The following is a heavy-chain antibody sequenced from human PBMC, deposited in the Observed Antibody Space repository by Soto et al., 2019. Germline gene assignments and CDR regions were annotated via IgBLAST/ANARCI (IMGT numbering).Heavy chain of an antibody. CDR3: ARRYCSSTSCYRVFDY. CDR1: GGSISSSSYY. CDR2: IYYSGST. J-gene: IGHJ4*02. Sequence: SETLSLTCTVPGGSISSSSYYWGCIRQPPGKGLEWIGSIYYSGSTYYNPSLKSRVTISVDTSKNQFSLKLSSVTAADTAVYYCARRYCSSTSCYRVFDYWGQGTLVTVSS. D-gene: IGHD2-2*02. V-gene: IGHV4-39*01.